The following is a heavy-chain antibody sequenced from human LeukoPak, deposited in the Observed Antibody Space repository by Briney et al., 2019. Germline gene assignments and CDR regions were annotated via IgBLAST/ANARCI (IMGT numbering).Heavy chain of an antibody. CDR1: GGSISSYY. D-gene: IGHD2-15*01. CDR2: IYYSGST. CDR3: ARGRTRYSTFDY. J-gene: IGHJ4*02. Sequence: SETLSLTCTVSGGSISSYYWSWIRQPPGKGLEWIGYIYYSGSTNYNPSLKSRVTISVDTSKNQFSLKLSSVTAADTAVYYCARGRTRYSTFDYWGQGTLVTVSS. V-gene: IGHV4-59*01.